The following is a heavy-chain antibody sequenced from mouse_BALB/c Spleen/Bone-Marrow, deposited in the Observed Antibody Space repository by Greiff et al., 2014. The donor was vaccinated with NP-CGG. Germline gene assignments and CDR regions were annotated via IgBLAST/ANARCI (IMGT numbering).Heavy chain of an antibody. CDR2: ISYSGST. J-gene: IGHJ2*01. CDR3: ARYDYDGVDY. Sequence: VQLKESGPGLGKPSQSLSLTCTVTGYSITSDYAWNWVRQFSGNKLEWMGYISYSGSTSYNPSLKSRISITRDTSKNQFFLQLNSVTNEDTATYYCARYDYDGVDYWGQGTTLTVSS. CDR1: GYSITSDYA. V-gene: IGHV3-2*02. D-gene: IGHD2-4*01.